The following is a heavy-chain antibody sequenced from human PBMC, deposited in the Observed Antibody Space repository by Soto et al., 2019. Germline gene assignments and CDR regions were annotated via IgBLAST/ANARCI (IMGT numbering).Heavy chain of an antibody. CDR1: GFTFSSYA. Sequence: PGGSLRLSCAASGFTFSSYAMHWVRQAPGKGLEWVAVISYDGSNKYYADSVKGRFTISRDNSKNTLYLQMNGLRADDTAVYYCARDKRDLRFLEWSYYFDFWGQGTLVTVSS. CDR3: ARDKRDLRFLEWSYYFDF. CDR2: ISYDGSNK. J-gene: IGHJ4*02. D-gene: IGHD3-3*01. V-gene: IGHV3-30-3*01.